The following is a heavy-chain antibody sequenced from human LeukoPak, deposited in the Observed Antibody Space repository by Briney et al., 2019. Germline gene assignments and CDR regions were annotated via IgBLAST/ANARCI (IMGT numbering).Heavy chain of an antibody. CDR2: ISAYNGNT. CDR1: GYTFTSYG. Sequence: ASVKVSCKASGYTFTSYGISWVRQAPGQGLEWMGWISAYNGNTNYAQKLQGRVTMTTDTSTSTAYMELRSLRSDDTAVYYCATARRFYPVTTDNYYMDVGGKGTTVTVS. CDR3: ATARRFYPVTTDNYYMDV. J-gene: IGHJ6*03. V-gene: IGHV1-18*01. D-gene: IGHD4-11*01.